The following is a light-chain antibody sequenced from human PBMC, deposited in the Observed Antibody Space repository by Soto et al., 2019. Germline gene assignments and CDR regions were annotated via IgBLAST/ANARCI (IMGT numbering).Light chain of an antibody. CDR3: QQRNHWPPSWT. J-gene: IGKJ1*01. CDR2: DAS. V-gene: IGKV3-11*01. Sequence: EIVLTQSPATLSLSPGERATLSCRASQSIATFLACYQQKPGQSPRLLIHDASSRAAGIPARFSGSGSGPDFTLTISSLEAEDFAAYYCQQRNHWPPSWTFGQGTKVEI. CDR1: QSIATF.